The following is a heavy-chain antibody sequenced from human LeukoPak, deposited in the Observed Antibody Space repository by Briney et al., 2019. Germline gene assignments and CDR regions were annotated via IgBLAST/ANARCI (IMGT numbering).Heavy chain of an antibody. J-gene: IGHJ5*02. CDR1: GFTFGDYA. D-gene: IGHD3-10*01. Sequence: PGGSLRLSCTPSGFTFGDYAMSWVRQPPGKGLEWVGFIRSKLYGGTTEYAASVKGRFTISRDDSKSIAYLQMDSLKTEDTAVYYCTREEYYYGSGNYLLNNWFDPWGQGTLVTVSS. CDR2: IRSKLYGGTT. CDR3: TREEYYYGSGNYLLNNWFDP. V-gene: IGHV3-49*04.